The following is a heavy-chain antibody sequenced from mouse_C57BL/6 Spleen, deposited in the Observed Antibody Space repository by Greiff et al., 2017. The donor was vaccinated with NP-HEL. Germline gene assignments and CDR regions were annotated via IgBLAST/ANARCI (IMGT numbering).Heavy chain of an antibody. Sequence: VQLQQPGAELVKPGASVKLSCTASGFNIKDYYMHWVKQRPEQGLEWIGRIDPEDGETKYAPKFQGKATITADTSSNTAYLQLSSLTSEDTAVYYCASTVVATDYAMDYWGQGTSVTVSS. CDR2: IDPEDGET. D-gene: IGHD1-1*01. V-gene: IGHV14-2*01. CDR3: ASTVVATDYAMDY. J-gene: IGHJ4*01. CDR1: GFNIKDYY.